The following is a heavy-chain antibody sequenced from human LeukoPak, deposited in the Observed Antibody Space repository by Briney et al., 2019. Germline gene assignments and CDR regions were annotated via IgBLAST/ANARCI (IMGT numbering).Heavy chain of an antibody. D-gene: IGHD6-19*01. Sequence: SETLSLTCSVSGGSISTYYRSWMRQSAGKGLECISHIHTSGRTDFNPSLKSRLSISMGTPNNRFSLMITSVAAADAAIYYCAGRALGTGWTFDYWGHGTLVTVSS. J-gene: IGHJ4*01. CDR3: AGRALGTGWTFDY. CDR2: IHTSGRT. CDR1: GGSISTYY. V-gene: IGHV4-4*07.